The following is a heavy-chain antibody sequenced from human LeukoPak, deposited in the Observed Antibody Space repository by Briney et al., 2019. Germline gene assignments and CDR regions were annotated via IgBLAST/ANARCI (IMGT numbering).Heavy chain of an antibody. J-gene: IGHJ4*02. V-gene: IGHV4-34*01. CDR1: GGSFSGYY. Sequence: SETLSLTCAVYGGSFSGYYWSWIRQPPGKGLEWVGEINHSGSTNYNPSLKSRVTISVHTSKNQSSLKLSSVTPADTAVYYCARVRWLETADYFDYWGQGTLVTVSS. CDR3: ARVRWLETADYFDY. CDR2: INHSGST. D-gene: IGHD6-19*01.